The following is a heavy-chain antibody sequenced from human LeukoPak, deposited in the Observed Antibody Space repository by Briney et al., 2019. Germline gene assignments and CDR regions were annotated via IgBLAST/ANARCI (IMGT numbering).Heavy chain of an antibody. CDR1: GYTFTGYY. V-gene: IGHV1-2*02. D-gene: IGHD3-10*01. J-gene: IGHJ4*02. Sequence: GASVKVSCKASGYTFTGYYMHWVRQAPGQGLEWMGWINPNSGGTNYAQKFQGRVTMTEDTSTDTAYMELSSLRSEDTAVYYCATYGYFTQFTIGEYYFDYWGQGTLVTVSS. CDR3: ATYGYFTQFTIGEYYFDY. CDR2: INPNSGGT.